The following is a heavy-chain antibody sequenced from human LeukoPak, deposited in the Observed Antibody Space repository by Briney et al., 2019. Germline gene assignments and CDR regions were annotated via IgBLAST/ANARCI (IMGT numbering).Heavy chain of an antibody. V-gene: IGHV4-4*02. CDR3: AREDPDRKIDY. Sequence: GSLRLSCAVSGFPVSSNYMSWVRLAPGKGLEWIGEIYHSGFTNYNPSLKSRVTISVDKPKNHFSLKLSSVTAADTAVYYCAREDPDRKIDYWGQGTLVTVSS. D-gene: IGHD1-14*01. J-gene: IGHJ4*02. CDR2: IYHSGFT. CDR1: GFPVSSNY.